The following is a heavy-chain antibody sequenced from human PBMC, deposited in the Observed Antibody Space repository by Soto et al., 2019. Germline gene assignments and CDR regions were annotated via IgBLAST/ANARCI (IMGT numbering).Heavy chain of an antibody. J-gene: IGHJ4*02. CDR2: IKSKTDGGTT. Sequence: PGGSLRLSCAASGFTFSNAWMNWVRQAPGKGLEWVGLIKSKTDGGTTDYAAPVKGRFTISRDDSKNTLYLQMNSLKTEDTAVYYCTTGNYFDSSGYPIGSGYYFDYWGQGTLVTVSS. CDR3: TTGNYFDSSGYPIGSGYYFDY. CDR1: GFTFSNAW. D-gene: IGHD3-22*01. V-gene: IGHV3-15*07.